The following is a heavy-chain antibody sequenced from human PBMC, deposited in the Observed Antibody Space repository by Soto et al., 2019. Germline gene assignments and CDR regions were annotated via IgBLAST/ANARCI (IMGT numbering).Heavy chain of an antibody. CDR2: ISAHSGDT. J-gene: IGHJ3*02. Sequence: QVQLVQSGAEVRQPGASVKVSCRTSGYSFTTYGISWVRQAPGQGLEWMGWISAHSGDTHYVQKFQGRLTMTTDTSTNTVQMELRSLRSDDAAVYYCATWHLDSSGYYPSNIWGQGTMVTVSS. CDR3: ATWHLDSSGYYPSNI. CDR1: GYSFTTYG. D-gene: IGHD3-22*01. V-gene: IGHV1-18*01.